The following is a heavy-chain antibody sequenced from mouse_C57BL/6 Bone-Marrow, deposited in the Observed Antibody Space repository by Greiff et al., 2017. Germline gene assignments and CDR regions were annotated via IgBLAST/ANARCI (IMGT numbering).Heavy chain of an antibody. CDR3: TTVLDPYYFDY. D-gene: IGHD2-10*02. CDR2: IDPENGDT. V-gene: IGHV14-4*01. Sequence: VQLQQSGAELVRPGASVKLSCTASGFNIKDDYMHWVKQRPEQGLEWIGWIDPENGDTEYASKFQGKATITADTSSNTAYLQLSSLTSEDTAVYYCTTVLDPYYFDYWGQGTTLTGSS. CDR1: GFNIKDDY. J-gene: IGHJ2*01.